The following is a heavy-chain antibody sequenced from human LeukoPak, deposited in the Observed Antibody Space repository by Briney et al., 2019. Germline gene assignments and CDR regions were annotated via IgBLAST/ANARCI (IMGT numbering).Heavy chain of an antibody. V-gene: IGHV3-11*01. CDR2: ISSSGSTI. CDR3: ARELRGWFGELSFDY. J-gene: IGHJ4*02. CDR1: GFTFSDYY. Sequence: PGGSLRLSCAATGFTFSDYYMSWIRQAPGKGLEWVSYISSSGSTIYYADSVKGRFTISRDNAKNSLYLQLNSLRAEDTAVYYCARELRGWFGELSFDYWGQGTLVTVSS. D-gene: IGHD3-10*01.